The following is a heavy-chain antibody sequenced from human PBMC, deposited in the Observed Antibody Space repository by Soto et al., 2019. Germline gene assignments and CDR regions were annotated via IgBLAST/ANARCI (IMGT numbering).Heavy chain of an antibody. V-gene: IGHV3-7*01. CDR2: IKQDGSET. Sequence: EVQLVESGGGLVQPGGSLRLSCAASGFTFSDYWMSWVRQAPGKGLEWVANIKQDGSETYYVDSVKGRFTISRDSAKNSLYLQMNRLRAEDTAVDYCARGNNVVVIALLREEYLPPWGQGTLVTVSS. CDR3: ARGNNVVVIALLREEYLPP. J-gene: IGHJ1*01. CDR1: GFTFSDYW. D-gene: IGHD2-21*01.